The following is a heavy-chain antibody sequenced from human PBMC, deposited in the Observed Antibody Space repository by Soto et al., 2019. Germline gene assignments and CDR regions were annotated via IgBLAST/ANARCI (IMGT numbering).Heavy chain of an antibody. Sequence: PGGSLRLSCAASRFTSGYHAMNWVRQAPGEGLEWVSTISSNGENTHYADSVKGRFIISSDNSSNTVALQMNSLRVEDTAVYYCARARVLRFLEWLSRVYYYYGMDVWGQGTTVTVSS. CDR1: RFTSGYHA. D-gene: IGHD3-3*01. CDR2: ISSNGENT. V-gene: IGHV3-23*01. CDR3: ARARVLRFLEWLSRVYYYYGMDV. J-gene: IGHJ6*02.